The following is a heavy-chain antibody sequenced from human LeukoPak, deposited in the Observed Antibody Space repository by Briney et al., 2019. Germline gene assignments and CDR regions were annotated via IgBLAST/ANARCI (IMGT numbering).Heavy chain of an antibody. CDR1: GFTFDDYT. Sequence: PGGSLRLSCAASGFTFDDYTMLWVRQAPGKGLEWVSLISWDGGSTYYADSVKGRFTISRDNSKNSLYLRMNSLRTEDTALYYCAKDPGEQRFWRYGMDVWGQGTTVTVSS. J-gene: IGHJ6*02. V-gene: IGHV3-43*01. D-gene: IGHD3-3*01. CDR3: AKDPGEQRFWRYGMDV. CDR2: ISWDGGST.